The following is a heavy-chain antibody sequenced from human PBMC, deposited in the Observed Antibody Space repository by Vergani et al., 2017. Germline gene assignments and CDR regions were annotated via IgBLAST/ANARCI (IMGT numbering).Heavy chain of an antibody. CDR3: ARDADSSGYLPDAFDI. J-gene: IGHJ3*02. Sequence: QLQLQESGPGLVKPSETLSLTCTVSGGSISSSSYYWGWIRQPPGKGLEWIGSIYYSGSTYYNPSLKSRFTISVDTSKNQLSLKLTSVTAADTAVYYCARDADSSGYLPDAFDIWGQGTMVTVSS. CDR1: GGSISSSSYY. CDR2: IYYSGST. V-gene: IGHV4-39*07. D-gene: IGHD3-22*01.